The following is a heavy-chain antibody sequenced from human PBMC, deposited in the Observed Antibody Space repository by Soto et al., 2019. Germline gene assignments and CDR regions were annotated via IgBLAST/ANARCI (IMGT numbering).Heavy chain of an antibody. Sequence: GGSLRLSCAASGFTLSAYEMNWVRQAPGKGLEWVSYIDIAGGTKYYGNSVKGRFTISRDSAKNSLYLQMNSLRADDTAIYYCTRGIGGAYGDALDIWGQGTMVTVSS. J-gene: IGHJ3*02. D-gene: IGHD1-26*01. V-gene: IGHV3-48*03. CDR3: TRGIGGAYGDALDI. CDR2: IDIAGGTK. CDR1: GFTLSAYE.